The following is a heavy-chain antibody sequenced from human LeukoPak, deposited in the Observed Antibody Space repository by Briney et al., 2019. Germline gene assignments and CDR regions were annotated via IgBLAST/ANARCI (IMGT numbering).Heavy chain of an antibody. CDR1: GFTFSSYV. CDR2: IRYDGSNK. CDR3: TVATITQGDY. Sequence: RGGALRLSFAWTGFTFSSYVRHGVRQARCKGLEGVAVIRYDGSNKYYADSVKGRFTISRDNSKNTLYLQMNSLRAEDTAVYYCTVATITQGDYWGQGTLVTVSS. D-gene: IGHD5-12*01. J-gene: IGHJ4*02. V-gene: IGHV3-30*02.